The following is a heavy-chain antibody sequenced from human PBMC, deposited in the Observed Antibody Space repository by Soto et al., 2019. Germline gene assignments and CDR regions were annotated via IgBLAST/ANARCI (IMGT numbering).Heavy chain of an antibody. CDR3: AKLGFVLMELYYFHQ. V-gene: IGHV3-23*01. CDR1: GFTFSSYA. Sequence: EVQLLESGGGLVQPGGSLRLSCTASGFTFSSYAMSWVRQAPGKELEWVSTIRGTSRKTNYAESVKGRFSLSRDNSKTTVHLQLDSLRAEDTAVYFCAKLGFVLMELYYFHQWGHGTLVTVSS. D-gene: IGHD2-8*01. CDR2: IRGTSRKT. J-gene: IGHJ4*01.